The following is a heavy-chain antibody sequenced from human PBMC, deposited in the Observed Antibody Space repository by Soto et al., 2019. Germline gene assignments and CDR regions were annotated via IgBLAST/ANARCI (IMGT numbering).Heavy chain of an antibody. CDR3: ARAFVRANAKTTTYGMDV. J-gene: IGHJ6*02. V-gene: IGHV1-8*01. CDR2: MNPNSGNT. CDR1: GYTFTSYD. D-gene: IGHD2-8*01. Sequence: QVQRVQSGAEVKKPGASVKVSCKASGYTFTSYDINWVRQATGQGLEWMGWMNPNSGNTGYAQKFQGRVTMTRNTSISTAYMELSSLRSEDTAVYYCARAFVRANAKTTTYGMDVWGQGTTVTVSS.